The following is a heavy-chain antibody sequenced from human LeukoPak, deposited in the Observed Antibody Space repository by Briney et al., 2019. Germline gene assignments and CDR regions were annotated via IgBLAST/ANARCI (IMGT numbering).Heavy chain of an antibody. Sequence: SETLSLTCAVYGGSFSGYYWSWIRQPPGQGLEWIGEINHSGSTNYNPSLKSRVTISVDTSKNQFSLKLSSVTAADTAVCYCGVSSSSSKGSFDYWGQGTLVTVSS. CDR2: INHSGST. V-gene: IGHV4-34*01. CDR1: GGSFSGYY. J-gene: IGHJ4*02. D-gene: IGHD2-2*01. CDR3: GVSSSSSKGSFDY.